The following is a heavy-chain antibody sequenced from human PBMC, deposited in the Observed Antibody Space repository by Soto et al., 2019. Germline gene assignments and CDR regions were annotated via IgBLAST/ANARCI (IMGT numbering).Heavy chain of an antibody. CDR3: ARRLVLGDLDSARFDP. D-gene: IGHD4-17*01. V-gene: IGHV4-59*08. Sequence: SETLSLTCTVSGGSISSYYWSWIRQPPGKGLEWIGYIYYSGSTNYNPSLKSRVTISVDTSKNQFSLKLSSVTAADTAVYYCARRLVLGDLDSARFDPWGQGTLVTVSS. CDR2: IYYSGST. J-gene: IGHJ5*02. CDR1: GGSISSYY.